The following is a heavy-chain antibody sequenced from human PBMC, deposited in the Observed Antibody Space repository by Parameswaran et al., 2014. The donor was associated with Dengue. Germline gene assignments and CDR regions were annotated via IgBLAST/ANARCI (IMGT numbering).Heavy chain of an antibody. CDR2: IKQDGSEK. J-gene: IGHJ4*02. CDR3: ARQEEPGEYYFDY. D-gene: IGHD3-10*01. Sequence: RWIRQPPGKGLEWVANIKQDGSEKYYVDSVKGRFTISRDNAKNSLYLQMNSLRAEDTAVYYCARQEEPGEYYFDYWGQGTLVTVSS. V-gene: IGHV3-7*01.